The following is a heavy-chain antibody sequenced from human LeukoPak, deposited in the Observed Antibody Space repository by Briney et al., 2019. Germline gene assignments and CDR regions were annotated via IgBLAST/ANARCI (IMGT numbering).Heavy chain of an antibody. D-gene: IGHD3-16*01. CDR1: GGTFSSYA. V-gene: IGHV1-18*01. CDR2: ISAYNGNT. J-gene: IGHJ6*03. Sequence: ASVKVSCKASGGTFSSYAISWVRQAPGQGLEWMGWISAYNGNTNYAQKLQGRVTMTTDTSTSTAYMELRSLRSDDTAVYYCARDQAGGHRSGYMDVWGKGTTVTVSS. CDR3: ARDQAGGHRSGYMDV.